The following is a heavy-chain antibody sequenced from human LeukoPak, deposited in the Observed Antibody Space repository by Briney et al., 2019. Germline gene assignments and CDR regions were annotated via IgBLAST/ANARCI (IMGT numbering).Heavy chain of an antibody. J-gene: IGHJ3*02. V-gene: IGHV4-59*01. CDR1: GGSISSYY. CDR2: IYYSGST. Sequence: PSETLSLTCTVSGGSISSYYWSWIRQPPGKGLEWIGYIYYSGSTNYNPSLKSRVTISVDTSKNQFSLKLSSVTAADTAVYYCAGAGGWRGDAFDIWGQGTMVTVSS. D-gene: IGHD6-19*01. CDR3: AGAGGWRGDAFDI.